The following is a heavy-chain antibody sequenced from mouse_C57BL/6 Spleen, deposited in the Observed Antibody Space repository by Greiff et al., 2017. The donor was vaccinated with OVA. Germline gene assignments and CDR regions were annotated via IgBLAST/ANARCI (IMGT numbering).Heavy chain of an antibody. CDR1: GYSFTDCY. CDR2: INPNNGGN. V-gene: IGHV1-26*01. J-gene: IGHJ2*01. Sequence: VQLQQSGPELVKPGASVKISCKASGYSFTDCYMNWVKQSHGKSLEWSGDINPNNGGNSYNQKFKGKATLTVDKSSSTANMELRILTSEYSAVYYCARDPLSDYWCQGTTLTVSS. CDR3: ARDPLSDY.